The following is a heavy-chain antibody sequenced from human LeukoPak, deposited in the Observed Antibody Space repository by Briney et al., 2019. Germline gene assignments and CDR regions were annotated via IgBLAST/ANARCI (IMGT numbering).Heavy chain of an antibody. CDR3: AKEIWPTVTTPGHTHFDY. J-gene: IGHJ4*02. CDR1: GFTFSSYA. V-gene: IGHV3-23*01. Sequence: GGSLRLSCAASGFTFSSYAMSWVRQAPGKGLEWVSAISGSGGSTYYADSVKGRFTISRDNSKNTLCLQMNSLRAEDTAVYYCAKEIWPTVTTPGHTHFDYWGQGTLVTVSS. D-gene: IGHD4-17*01. CDR2: ISGSGGST.